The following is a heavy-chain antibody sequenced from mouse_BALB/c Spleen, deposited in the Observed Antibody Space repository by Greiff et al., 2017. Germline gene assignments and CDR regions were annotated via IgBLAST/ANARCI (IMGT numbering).Heavy chain of an antibody. V-gene: IGHV3-6*02. CDR2: ISYDGSN. J-gene: IGHJ4*01. CDR1: GYSITSCYY. D-gene: IGHD1-1*01. Sequence: EVKLLESGPGLVKPSQSLSLTCSVTGYSITSCYYWNWLRQSPGNQLEWMGYISYDGSNYYNPSLKIRISITRDTSKNQFFLKLNSVTTEDTATYDSARGGLLLYYAMDYWGQGTSVTVSA. CDR3: ARGGLLLYYAMDY.